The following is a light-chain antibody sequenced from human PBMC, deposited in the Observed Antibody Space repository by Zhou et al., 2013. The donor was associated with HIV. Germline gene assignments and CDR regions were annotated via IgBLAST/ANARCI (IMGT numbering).Light chain of an antibody. J-gene: IGKJ5*01. CDR3: QQSHSSPPT. CDR1: QGIRNY. CDR2: GAS. Sequence: DILMTQFPSSLSASIGDTVTITCRASQGIRNYLAWFQQKPGKAPKLLIYGASTLHSGVPSRFSGSGSGTDFTLTISSLQPEDFATYYCQQSHSSPPTFGQGTRLEI. V-gene: IGKV1-39*01.